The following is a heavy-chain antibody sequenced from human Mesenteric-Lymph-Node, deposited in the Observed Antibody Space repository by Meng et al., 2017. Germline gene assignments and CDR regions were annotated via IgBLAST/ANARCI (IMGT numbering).Heavy chain of an antibody. J-gene: IGHJ4*01. Sequence: QVQLQESGSGLVKPSQTLSRTCTVSGGSISSGGHSWSWIRQHPGKGLEWIAYIYYSGSTYYNPSLKSRVILSVDTSKNQFSLKLSSVTAADTAVYYCARVDSSGYFLDYWGQGTLVTVSS. CDR2: IYYSGST. CDR1: GGSISSGGHS. V-gene: IGHV4-31*03. CDR3: ARVDSSGYFLDY. D-gene: IGHD3-22*01.